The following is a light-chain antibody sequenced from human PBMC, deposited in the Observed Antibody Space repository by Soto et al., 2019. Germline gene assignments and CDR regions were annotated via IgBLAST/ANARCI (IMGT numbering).Light chain of an antibody. J-gene: IGKJ3*01. V-gene: IGKV1-33*01. CDR3: QQYDHLPFP. CDR1: QDISNY. CDR2: DAS. Sequence: DIPMTQSPSSLSASVGDRVTITCQASQDISNYLNWYQQKPGKAPKLLIYDASNLETGVPSRFSGCGSGTDFTFTISSLQPEDIATYYCQQYDHLPFPFGTGPKVEIK.